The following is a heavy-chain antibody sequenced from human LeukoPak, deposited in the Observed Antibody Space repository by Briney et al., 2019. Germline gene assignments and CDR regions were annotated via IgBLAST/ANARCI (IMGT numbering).Heavy chain of an antibody. D-gene: IGHD5-18*01. V-gene: IGHV3-21*01. CDR2: ISGSSSHR. CDR1: GFTFSRHN. J-gene: IGHJ4*02. CDR3: ARDDTNGYPDY. Sequence: GGSLRLSCAASGFTFSRHNMNGLRHAPGKGLEWVSSISGSSSHRFYVVSVKGRFTISRDNAIHSLFLQVNRQRAEDTAVYYCARDDTNGYPDYWGQGTLVTVSS.